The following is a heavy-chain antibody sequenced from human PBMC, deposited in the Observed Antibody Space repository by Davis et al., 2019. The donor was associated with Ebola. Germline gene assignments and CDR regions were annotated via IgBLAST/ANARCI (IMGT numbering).Heavy chain of an antibody. V-gene: IGHV3-7*03. Sequence: PGGSLRLSCAASGFTFSSYWMSWVRQAPGKGLEWVANIKQDGSEKYYVDSVKGRFTISRDNAKNSLYLQMNSLRAEDTAVYYCAKTKGWELLLFYFDYWGQGTLVTVSS. CDR3: AKTKGWELLLFYFDY. J-gene: IGHJ4*02. CDR1: GFTFSSYW. CDR2: IKQDGSEK. D-gene: IGHD1-26*01.